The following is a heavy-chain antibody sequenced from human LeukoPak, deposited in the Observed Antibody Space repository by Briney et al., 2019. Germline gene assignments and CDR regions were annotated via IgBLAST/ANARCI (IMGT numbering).Heavy chain of an antibody. J-gene: IGHJ3*02. CDR1: GGSISSYY. Sequence: SETLSLTCTVSGGSISSYYWSWIRQPPGKGLEWIGYIYYSGSTNYNPSLKSRVTISVDTSKNQFSLKLSSVTAADTAVYYCASYIRWYPDAFDIWGQGTMVTVSS. D-gene: IGHD6-13*01. V-gene: IGHV4-59*01. CDR2: IYYSGST. CDR3: ASYIRWYPDAFDI.